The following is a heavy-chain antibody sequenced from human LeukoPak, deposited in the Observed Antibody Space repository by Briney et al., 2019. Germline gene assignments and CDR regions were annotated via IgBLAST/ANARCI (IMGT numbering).Heavy chain of an antibody. CDR3: ARTGAYSGSYWGAFDI. D-gene: IGHD1-26*01. J-gene: IGHJ3*02. V-gene: IGHV5-51*01. CDR1: GYSFTSYW. CDR2: IYPGDSDT. Sequence: GESLKISCKGSGYSFTSYWIGWVRQMPGKGLEWMGIIYPGDSDTRYSPSFQGQVTISTDKSISTAYLQWSSLKASDTAMYYCARTGAYSGSYWGAFDIWGQGAMVTVSS.